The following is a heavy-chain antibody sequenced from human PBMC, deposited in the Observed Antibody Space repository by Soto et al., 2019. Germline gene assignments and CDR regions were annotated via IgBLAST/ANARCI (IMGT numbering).Heavy chain of an antibody. Sequence: GASVKVSCKVSGYTLTELSMHWVRQAPGKGLEWMGGFDPEDGETIYAQKFQGRVTMTEDTSTDTAYMELSSLRSEDTAVYYCATDPLMGVTTKADYWGQGTLVTVSS. CDR2: FDPEDGET. V-gene: IGHV1-24*01. CDR3: ATDPLMGVTTKADY. D-gene: IGHD2-21*02. CDR1: GYTLTELS. J-gene: IGHJ4*02.